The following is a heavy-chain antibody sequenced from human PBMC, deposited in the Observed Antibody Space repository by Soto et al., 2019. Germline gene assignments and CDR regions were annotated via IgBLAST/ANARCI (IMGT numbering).Heavy chain of an antibody. V-gene: IGHV4-34*01. Sequence: KPSETLSLTCAVYGGSFSGYYWSWIRQPPGKGLEWIGEINHSGSTNYNPSLKSRVTISVDTSKNQFSLKLSSVTAADTAVYYFARFGVELTRDFIYYYYGMDVWGQGTTVTVSS. CDR1: GGSFSGYY. D-gene: IGHD3-10*01. CDR3: ARFGVELTRDFIYYYYGMDV. J-gene: IGHJ6*02. CDR2: INHSGST.